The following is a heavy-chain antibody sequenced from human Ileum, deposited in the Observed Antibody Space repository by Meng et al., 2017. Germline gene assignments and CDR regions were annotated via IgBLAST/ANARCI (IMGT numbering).Heavy chain of an antibody. D-gene: IGHD1-1*01. J-gene: IGHJ4*02. Sequence: QGQLVRSGAEVNKVGASVKVSCTASGYTFRNYPLHWVRQAPGQRPEWMGWINAGNGNIKISQKFQGRITITSDTSATAYMELSSLRSEDTAVYFCARENDNWNYFDYWGQGSLVTVSS. CDR2: INAGNGNI. V-gene: IGHV1-3*01. CDR1: GYTFRNYP. CDR3: ARENDNWNYFDY.